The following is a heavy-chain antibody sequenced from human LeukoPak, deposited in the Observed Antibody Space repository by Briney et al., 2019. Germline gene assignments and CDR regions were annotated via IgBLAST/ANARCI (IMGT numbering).Heavy chain of an antibody. J-gene: IGHJ4*02. D-gene: IGHD6-19*01. CDR1: GYTLTELS. CDR2: FDPEDGET. Sequence: GASVNVSFKVSGYTLTELSMHWVRQAPGKGLEWMGGFDPEDGETVYAQKFQGRVTMTEDTSTDTAYMELSSLRSEDTAVYYCARGSVGDDYSSGWENYWGQGTLVTVSS. CDR3: ARGSVGDDYSSGWENY. V-gene: IGHV1-24*01.